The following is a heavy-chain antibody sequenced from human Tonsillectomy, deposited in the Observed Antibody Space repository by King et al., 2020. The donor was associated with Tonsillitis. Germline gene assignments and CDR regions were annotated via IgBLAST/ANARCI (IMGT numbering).Heavy chain of an antibody. CDR1: GFTFNNAW. J-gene: IGHJ4*02. V-gene: IGHV3-15*01. CDR3: TTDRIGRGRNFWSGLVAHFDY. Sequence: VQLVESGGGLVKPGGSLRLSCAASGFTFNNAWMSWVRQAPGKGLEWVGRIKSKTDGGTTDYAAPVKGRFTISRDDSKNTLFMQMNSLKTEDTAVYYCTTDRIGRGRNFWSGLVAHFDYWGQGTLVTVSS. D-gene: IGHD3-3*01. CDR2: IKSKTDGGTT.